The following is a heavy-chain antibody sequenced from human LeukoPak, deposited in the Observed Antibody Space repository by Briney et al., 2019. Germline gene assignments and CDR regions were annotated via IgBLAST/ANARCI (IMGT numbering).Heavy chain of an antibody. Sequence: SETLSLTCTVSGDSISNYYWSWIRQSPGKELEWIGYMYNRGSTIYNPSLKRRVTISTDTPKNHVSLRLPSVTAADTAVYYCARAEKAVTGTLDYWGQGTLITVSS. CDR2: MYNRGST. D-gene: IGHD6-19*01. CDR3: ARAEKAVTGTLDY. CDR1: GDSISNYY. V-gene: IGHV4-59*01. J-gene: IGHJ4*02.